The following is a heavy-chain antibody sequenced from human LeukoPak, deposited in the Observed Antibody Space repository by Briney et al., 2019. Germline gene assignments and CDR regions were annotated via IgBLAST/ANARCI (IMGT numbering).Heavy chain of an antibody. D-gene: IGHD1-26*01. J-gene: IGHJ6*03. CDR2: INGNGAAT. V-gene: IGHV3-23*01. CDR3: ANGLAASGNFLLRDYYYFIDV. CDR1: GFTFSSYA. Sequence: GGSLRLSCAASGFTFSSYAMSWVRQAPGKGLEWVSTINGNGAATYYADSFKGRFLISRDDSKSTVYLRMNKLRVEDSGLYYCANGLAASGNFLLRDYYYFIDVRGKGTTVIVS.